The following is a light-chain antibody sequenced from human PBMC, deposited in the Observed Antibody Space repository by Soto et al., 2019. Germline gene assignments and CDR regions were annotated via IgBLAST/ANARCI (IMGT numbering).Light chain of an antibody. CDR1: QSISSW. V-gene: IGKV1-5*03. Sequence: DIPMTQSPSTLSASVGDRVTITCRASQSISSWLAWDQQKPGKAPKLLIYQASSLQSGVPSRFSGSGSGTEFTLTISSLQPDDFATYYCQSGVTFGGGTKVEIK. CDR2: QAS. CDR3: QSGVT. J-gene: IGKJ4*01.